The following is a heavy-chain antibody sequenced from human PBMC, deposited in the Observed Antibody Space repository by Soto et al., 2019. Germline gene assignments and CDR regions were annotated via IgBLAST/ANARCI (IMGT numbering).Heavy chain of an antibody. Sequence: SETLSLTCTVSGGSFSGYFWTWIRQPPGKGLEWLAEINHSGITNYNPSVESRVSMSVDTSKNQFSLRLYSVTAADTAVYYCVRGPYNYNSRYFDHWGPGTLVTVSS. CDR2: INHSGIT. CDR3: VRGPYNYNSRYFDH. CDR1: GGSFSGYF. V-gene: IGHV4-34*01. D-gene: IGHD1-1*01. J-gene: IGHJ4*02.